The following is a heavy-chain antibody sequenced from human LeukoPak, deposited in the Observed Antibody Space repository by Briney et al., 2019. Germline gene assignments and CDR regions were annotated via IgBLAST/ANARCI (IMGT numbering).Heavy chain of an antibody. CDR2: FASDRTTI. CDR1: GFNFSSYS. J-gene: IGHJ4*02. Sequence: GGSLRLSCAASGFNFSSYSIKWVRQAPGKGLEWVSYFASDRTTIYYADSVKGRFTMSRDNAKNSLYLRMDSLRAEDTAVYYCARGHNWSYDSWGQGTLVTVSS. CDR3: ARGHNWSYDS. D-gene: IGHD1-7*01. V-gene: IGHV3-48*01.